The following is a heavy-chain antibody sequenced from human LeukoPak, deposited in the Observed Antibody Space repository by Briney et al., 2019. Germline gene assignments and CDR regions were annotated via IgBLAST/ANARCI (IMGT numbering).Heavy chain of an antibody. V-gene: IGHV1-2*06. CDR3: ARDPGYSSGWYYFDY. CDR2: INPNSGGT. D-gene: IGHD6-19*01. J-gene: IGHJ4*02. CDR1: GYTFTGYY. Sequence: ASVQVSCKASGYTFTGYYMHWVRQAPGQGLEWMGRINPNSGGTNFAQKFQGRVTMTRDTSINTAYMELSRLRSDDTAVYYCARDPGYSSGWYYFDYWGQGTLVTVSS.